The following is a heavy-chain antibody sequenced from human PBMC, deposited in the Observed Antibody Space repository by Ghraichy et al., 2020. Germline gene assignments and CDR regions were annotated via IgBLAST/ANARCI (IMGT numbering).Heavy chain of an antibody. D-gene: IGHD3-22*01. CDR2: ISGSGGST. CDR3: AKDGYYYDSSGRDRYWYFDL. J-gene: IGHJ2*01. V-gene: IGHV3-23*01. Sequence: GGSLRLSCAASGFTFSSYAMSWVRQAPGKGLEWVSAISGSGGSTYYADSVKGRFTISRDNSKNTLYLQMNSLRAEDTAVYYCAKDGYYYDSSGRDRYWYFDLWGRGTLVTVSS. CDR1: GFTFSSYA.